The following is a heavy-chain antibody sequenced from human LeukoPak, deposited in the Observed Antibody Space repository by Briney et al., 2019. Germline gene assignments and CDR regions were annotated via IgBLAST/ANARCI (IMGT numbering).Heavy chain of an antibody. CDR1: GFPFSRYA. CDR3: AKDDNGPHDN. Sequence: PGGSLRLSCAASGFPFSRYAMSWVRQAPGKGLEWVSALSASGDTTYYADSVKGRFTISRDNSKNTPYLRMSSLRAEDTAVYYCAKDDNGPHDNWGQGALVTVSS. CDR2: LSASGDTT. V-gene: IGHV3-23*01. J-gene: IGHJ4*02. D-gene: IGHD1-1*01.